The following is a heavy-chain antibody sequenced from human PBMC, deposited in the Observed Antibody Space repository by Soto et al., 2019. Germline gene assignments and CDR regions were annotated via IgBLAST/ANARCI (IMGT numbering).Heavy chain of an antibody. Sequence: RRISKKKGKGLEWIGEINHSGSTNYNPSLKSRVTISVDTSKNQFSLKLSSVTAADTAVYYCAIVFSSWEKYYYFDDGIGVCG. V-gene: IGHV4-34*01. CDR3: AIVFSSWEKYYYFDDGIGV. CDR2: INHSGST. J-gene: IGHJ6*02. D-gene: IGHD6-13*01.